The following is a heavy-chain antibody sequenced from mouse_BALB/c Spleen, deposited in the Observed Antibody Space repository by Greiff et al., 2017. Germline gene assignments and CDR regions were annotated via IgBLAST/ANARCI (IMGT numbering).Heavy chain of an antibody. Sequence: QVQLQQPGAELVKPGASVKLSCKASGYTFTSYWMHWVKQRPGQGLEWIGEINPSNGRTNYNEKFKSKATLTVDKSSSTAYMQLSSLTSEDSAVYYCARGNYGSALSMDYWGQGTSVTVSS. V-gene: IGHV1S81*02. D-gene: IGHD1-1*01. J-gene: IGHJ4*01. CDR3: ARGNYGSALSMDY. CDR2: INPSNGRT. CDR1: GYTFTSYW.